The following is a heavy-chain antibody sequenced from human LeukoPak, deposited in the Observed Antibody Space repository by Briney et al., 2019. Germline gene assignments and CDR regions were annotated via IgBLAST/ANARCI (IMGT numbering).Heavy chain of an antibody. CDR2: SSGSGDDT. J-gene: IGHJ1*01. CDR1: GFTFRNYA. V-gene: IGHV3-23*01. Sequence: PGGSLRLSCAASGFTFRNYAMGWVRQAPGKGLEWVSTSSGSGDDTYYADSVKGRFTISRDNSKNTLYLQMSGLRAEDTAVYYCAKFRGIPTTVTQDWGQGTLVTVSP. D-gene: IGHD4-17*01. CDR3: AKFRGIPTTVTQD.